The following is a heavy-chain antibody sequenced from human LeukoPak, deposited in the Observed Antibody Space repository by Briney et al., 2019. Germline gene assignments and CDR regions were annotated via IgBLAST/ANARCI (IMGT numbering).Heavy chain of an antibody. CDR1: GGSISSYY. D-gene: IGHD3-10*01. Sequence: PPETLSLTCTVSGGSISSYYWSWIRQPPGKGLEWIGCMYHSGSTNYNPSLKSRVTISVDTSKNQFSLKLSSVTAADTAVYYCARVGVGELNWFDPWGQGTLVTVSS. CDR2: MYHSGST. CDR3: ARVGVGELNWFDP. V-gene: IGHV4-59*01. J-gene: IGHJ5*02.